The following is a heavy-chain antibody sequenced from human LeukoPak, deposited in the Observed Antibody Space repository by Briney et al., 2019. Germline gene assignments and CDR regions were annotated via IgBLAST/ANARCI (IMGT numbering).Heavy chain of an antibody. Sequence: ASVKVSCKASGYTFTGYYMHWVRQAPGQGLEWMGWINPNSGGTNYAQKFQGRVTMTRDTSISTAYMELSRLRSDDTAVYYCARTMVREDAFDIWGQGTMVTVSS. V-gene: IGHV1-2*02. D-gene: IGHD3-10*01. CDR2: INPNSGGT. J-gene: IGHJ3*02. CDR3: ARTMVREDAFDI. CDR1: GYTFTGYY.